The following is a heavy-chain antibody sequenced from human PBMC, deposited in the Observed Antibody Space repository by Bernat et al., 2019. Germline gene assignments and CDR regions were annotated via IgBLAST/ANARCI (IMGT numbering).Heavy chain of an antibody. J-gene: IGHJ4*02. Sequence: QVQLVESGGGLVQPGRSLRLSCAASGFTFSSYGMHWVRQAPGKGLEWVAVIWYDGSNKYYADSVKGRFTISRDNSKNTLYLQMNSLRAEDTAVYYCTRDRGYGGNSYYFDYWGKGTLVTVSS. CDR3: TRDRGYGGNSYYFDY. CDR2: IWYDGSNK. V-gene: IGHV3-33*01. D-gene: IGHD4-23*01. CDR1: GFTFSSYG.